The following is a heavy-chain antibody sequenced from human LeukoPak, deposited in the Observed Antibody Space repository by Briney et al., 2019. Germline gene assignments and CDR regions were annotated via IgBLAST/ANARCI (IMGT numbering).Heavy chain of an antibody. D-gene: IGHD3-10*01. V-gene: IGHV3-30*18. J-gene: IGHJ5*02. CDR1: GFTFRNYM. Sequence: GGSLRLSCAASGFTFRNYMMHWVRQAPGKGLDWVAVILEDGSIQHYADSVKGRFTISRDNSRNTVFLQMNSLRTDDTAVYYCAKPLMRDRWFGESWGQGTLVAVSS. CDR2: ILEDGSIQ. CDR3: AKPLMRDRWFGES.